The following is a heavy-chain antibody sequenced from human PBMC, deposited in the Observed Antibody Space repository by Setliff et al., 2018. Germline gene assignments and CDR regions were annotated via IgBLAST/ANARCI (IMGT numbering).Heavy chain of an antibody. CDR3: TSSSSPRGGAFDI. CDR2: INTNTGNP. D-gene: IGHD6-6*01. CDR1: GYTFTSYA. V-gene: IGHV7-4-1*02. Sequence: VASVKVSCKASGYTFTSYAMNWVRRAPGQGLEWMGWINTNTGNPTYAQGFTGRFVFSLDTSVSTAYLQISSLKAEDTAVYYCTSSSSPRGGAFDIWGQGTMVTVSS. J-gene: IGHJ3*02.